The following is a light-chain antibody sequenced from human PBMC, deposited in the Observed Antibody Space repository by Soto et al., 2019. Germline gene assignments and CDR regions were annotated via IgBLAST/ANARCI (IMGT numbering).Light chain of an antibody. CDR2: KDS. CDR1: SLPKQN. J-gene: IGLJ2*01. V-gene: IGLV3-25*02. Sequence: SYELTQPPSVSVSPGQTARITCSGDSLPKQNAYWYQQKPGQAPVLGIYKDSERPSGIPERFSGSSSGTIVTLTISGVQAEDEADYYCQSADSSGGYHVIFGGGTKLTVL. CDR3: QSADSSGGYHVI.